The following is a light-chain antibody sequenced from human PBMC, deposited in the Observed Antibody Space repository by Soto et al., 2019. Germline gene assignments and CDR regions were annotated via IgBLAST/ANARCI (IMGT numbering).Light chain of an antibody. J-gene: IGKJ4*01. Sequence: EIVLTQSPATLSLSRGERATLSCRASQSVSSDLAWYQQKPGQAPTLLSQDASYRATGITARFSGSGSGTDFTLTINSLEPEDFAVYNCQQCSNKLTLGGGTKV. V-gene: IGKV3-11*01. CDR2: DAS. CDR3: QQCSNKLT. CDR1: QSVSSD.